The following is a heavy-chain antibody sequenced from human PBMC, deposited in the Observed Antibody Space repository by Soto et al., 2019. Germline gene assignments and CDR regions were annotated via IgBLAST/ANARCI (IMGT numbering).Heavy chain of an antibody. D-gene: IGHD3-22*01. Sequence: EASVKVSCKASGYTFTSYAMHWVCQAPGQRLEWMGWINAGNGNTKYSQKFQGRVTITRDTSASTAYMELSSLRSEDTAVYYCARDGAYGSSGYYLLGYWGQGTLVTVSS. CDR3: ARDGAYGSSGYYLLGY. CDR2: INAGNGNT. V-gene: IGHV1-3*01. CDR1: GYTFTSYA. J-gene: IGHJ4*02.